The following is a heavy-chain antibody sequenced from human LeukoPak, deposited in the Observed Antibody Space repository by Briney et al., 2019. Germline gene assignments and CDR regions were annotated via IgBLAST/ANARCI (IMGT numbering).Heavy chain of an antibody. V-gene: IGHV3-23*01. CDR3: AKDILGWSFDY. CDR2: IGSDVRT. CDR1: GFSFTNNA. Sequence: PGGSLRLSCEASGFSFTNNAMSWVRQAPGKGLEWVSGIGSDVRTHYADSVKGRFTISRDNSKNPMYLQLNSLRAEDTAVYYCAKDILGWSFDYWGLGTLVTVSS. D-gene: IGHD4-23*01. J-gene: IGHJ4*02.